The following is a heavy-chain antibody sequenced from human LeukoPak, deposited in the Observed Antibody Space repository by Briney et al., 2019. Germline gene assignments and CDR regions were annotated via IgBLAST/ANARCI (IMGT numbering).Heavy chain of an antibody. CDR3: ASVARGILTGFSYYFDY. V-gene: IGHV1-69*01. J-gene: IGHJ4*02. Sequence: GASVKVSCKASGGTFSSYAISWVRQAPGQGLEWMGGIIPIFGTANYAQKFQGRVTITADESTSTAYMELSSLRSEDTAVYYCASVARGILTGFSYYFDYWGQGTLVTVSS. D-gene: IGHD3-9*01. CDR1: GGTFSSYA. CDR2: IIPIFGTA.